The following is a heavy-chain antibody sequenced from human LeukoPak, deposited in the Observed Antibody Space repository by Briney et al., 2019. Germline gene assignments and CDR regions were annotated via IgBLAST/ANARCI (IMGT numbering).Heavy chain of an antibody. CDR3: ATLDLYSSGWFYYFDY. Sequence: GASVKVSCKASGYTNTGYYMHWVRQASGQGLEWMGWINPNSGGTNYAQKFQGRVTMTRDTSISTAYMELSSLRSEDTAVYYCATLDLYSSGWFYYFDYWGQGTLVTVSS. J-gene: IGHJ4*02. CDR1: GYTNTGYY. V-gene: IGHV1-2*02. CDR2: INPNSGGT. D-gene: IGHD6-19*01.